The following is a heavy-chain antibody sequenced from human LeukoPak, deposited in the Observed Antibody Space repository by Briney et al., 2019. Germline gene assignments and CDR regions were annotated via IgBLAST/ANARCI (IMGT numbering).Heavy chain of an antibody. D-gene: IGHD6-13*01. CDR1: GYIFTAYY. CDR3: ARDVYSIAAAGTFDY. J-gene: IGHJ4*02. CDR2: INPNSGGT. V-gene: IGHV1-2*04. Sequence: ASVKVSCKASGYIFTAYYMYWVRQAPGQGLEWMGWINPNSGGTNYAQKFQGWVTMTRDTSISTAYMELSRLRSDDTAVYYCARDVYSIAAAGTFDYWGQGTLVTVSS.